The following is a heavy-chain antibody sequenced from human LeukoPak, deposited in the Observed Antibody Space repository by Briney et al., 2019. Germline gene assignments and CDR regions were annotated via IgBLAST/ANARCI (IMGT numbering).Heavy chain of an antibody. CDR1: GGTFSSYA. J-gene: IGHJ6*04. Sequence: SVKVSCKASGGTFSSYAISWVRQAPGQGLEWMGGIIPIFGTANYAQKFQGRVTITADESTSTAYMELSSLRSEDTAVYYCARAREGANLLDVWGKGTTVTVSS. CDR3: ARAREGANLLDV. CDR2: IIPIFGTA. D-gene: IGHD1-26*01. V-gene: IGHV1-69*13.